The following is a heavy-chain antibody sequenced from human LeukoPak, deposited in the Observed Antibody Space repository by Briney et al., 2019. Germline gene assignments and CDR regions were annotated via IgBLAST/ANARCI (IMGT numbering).Heavy chain of an antibody. Sequence: ASMKVSCKASGYTFTGYYMHWVRQAPGQGLEWMGWINPNSGGTNYAQKFQGRVTMTRDTSISTAYMELSRLRSDDTAVYYCARLPSGTNWFDPWGQGTLVTVSS. D-gene: IGHD1-1*01. CDR2: INPNSGGT. CDR1: GYTFTGYY. V-gene: IGHV1-2*02. CDR3: ARLPSGTNWFDP. J-gene: IGHJ5*02.